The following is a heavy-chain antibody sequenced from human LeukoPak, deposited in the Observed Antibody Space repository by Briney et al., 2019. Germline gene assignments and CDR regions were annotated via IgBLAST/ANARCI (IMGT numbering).Heavy chain of an antibody. CDR2: FDPEDGET. D-gene: IGHD6-13*01. Sequence: ASVTVSCKASGYTLTELSMHWVRQAPGKGLEWMGGFDPEDGETIYAQKFQGRVTMTEDTSTDTAYMELSSLRSEDTAVYYCATDPLRSSSWYYFDYWGQGTLVTVSS. V-gene: IGHV1-24*01. CDR1: GYTLTELS. J-gene: IGHJ4*02. CDR3: ATDPLRSSSWYYFDY.